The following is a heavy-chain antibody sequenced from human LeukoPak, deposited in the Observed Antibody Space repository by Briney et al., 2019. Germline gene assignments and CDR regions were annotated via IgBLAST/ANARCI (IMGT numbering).Heavy chain of an antibody. CDR1: GFTFSSYG. V-gene: IGHV3-30*02. CDR2: IRYDGSNK. Sequence: GGSLRLSCAASGFTFSSYGMHWVRQAPGKGLEWVAFIRYDGSNKYYVGSVKGRFTISRDNSKNTLYLQMNSLRAEDTAEYYCAKGSGWEVSYYYYYMDVWGKGTTVTISS. D-gene: IGHD1-26*01. J-gene: IGHJ6*03. CDR3: AKGSGWEVSYYYYYMDV.